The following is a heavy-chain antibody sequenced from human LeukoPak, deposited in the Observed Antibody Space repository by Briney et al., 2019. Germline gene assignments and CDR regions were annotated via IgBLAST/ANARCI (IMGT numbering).Heavy chain of an antibody. Sequence: PSETLSLTCTVSGGSISSGYYYWSWIRQPPGKDLEWIGIIYYSGSSYYNPSLNSRVTISEDTSKNQFSLKLSSVTAADTAVYCGARGPGWGATYFDFWGQGTLVSVS. CDR2: IYYSGSS. J-gene: IGHJ4*02. CDR1: GGSISSGYYY. CDR3: ARGPGWGATYFDF. V-gene: IGHV4-30-4*01. D-gene: IGHD1-26*01.